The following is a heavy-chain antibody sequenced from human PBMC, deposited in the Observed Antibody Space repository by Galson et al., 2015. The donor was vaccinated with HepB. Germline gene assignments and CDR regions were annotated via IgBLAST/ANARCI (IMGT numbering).Heavy chain of an antibody. V-gene: IGHV3-64D*06. CDR3: VNLGANTAMVGDAFDI. CDR2: ISSNGGST. CDR1: GFTFSSYA. J-gene: IGHJ3*02. Sequence: SLRLSCAASGFTFSSYAMHWVRQAPGKGLEYVSAISSNGGSTYYADSVKGRFTISRDNSKNTLYLQMSSLRAEDTAVYYCVNLGANTAMVGDAFDIWGQGTMVTVSS. D-gene: IGHD5-18*01.